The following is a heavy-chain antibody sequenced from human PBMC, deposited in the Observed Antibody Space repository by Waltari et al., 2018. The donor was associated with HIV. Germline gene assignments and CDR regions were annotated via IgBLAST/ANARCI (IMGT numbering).Heavy chain of an antibody. J-gene: IGHJ4*02. Sequence: QVQLVASGGGVVQPGRSLRLSCAASGFSFETTAMHWVRQAPGKGLEWVAFLSDDGSREQYADSVRGRFTISRDTSKNTLYLELGSLRGDDTAVYYCAKEEDFTIFGVHYYPLDYWGQGTLVTVSS. CDR2: LSDDGSRE. CDR1: GFSFETTA. D-gene: IGHD3-3*01. CDR3: AKEEDFTIFGVHYYPLDY. V-gene: IGHV3-30*18.